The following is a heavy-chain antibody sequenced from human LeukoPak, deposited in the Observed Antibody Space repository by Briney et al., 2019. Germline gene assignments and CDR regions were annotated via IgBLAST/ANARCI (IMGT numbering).Heavy chain of an antibody. CDR3: ARTFYDTLDSDAFDF. V-gene: IGHV1-2*02. D-gene: IGHD2/OR15-2a*01. CDR2: INPNSGGT. Sequence: ASVKVSCKASGYTFTVYYMHWMRQAPGQGLEWMGWINPNSGGTNYAQKFQGRVTMTRDTSINTAYMELNRLRSDDTAMYYCARTFYDTLDSDAFDFWGQGTMVIVSS. CDR1: GYTFTVYY. J-gene: IGHJ3*01.